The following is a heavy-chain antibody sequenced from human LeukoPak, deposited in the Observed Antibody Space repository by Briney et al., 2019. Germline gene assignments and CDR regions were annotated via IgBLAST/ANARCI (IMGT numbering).Heavy chain of an antibody. CDR3: ARQGSYCRGGSCYFHYGMDV. CDR1: GVSFRGYY. J-gene: IGHJ6*02. Sequence: SETLSLTCAVYGVSFRGYYWSWIRRPPGKGLEGIGEINHSGSTNYNPSLKSRVTISVDTSKNQFSLKLSSVTAADTAVYYCARQGSYCRGGSCYFHYGMDVWGQGTTVTVSS. V-gene: IGHV4-34*01. D-gene: IGHD2-15*01. CDR2: INHSGST.